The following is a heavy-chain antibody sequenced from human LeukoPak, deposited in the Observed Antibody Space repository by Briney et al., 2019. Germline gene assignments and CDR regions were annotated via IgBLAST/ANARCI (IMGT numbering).Heavy chain of an antibody. CDR3: AREWGSSGPKEEFDY. J-gene: IGHJ4*02. CDR1: GFTFSDYY. D-gene: IGHD6-19*01. CDR2: ISSSSSYI. V-gene: IGHV3-11*06. Sequence: PGGSLRLSCAASGFTFSDYYMSWIRQAPGKGLEWVSSISSSSSYIYYADSVKGRFTISRDNAKNSLYLQMNSLRAEDTAVYYCAREWGSSGPKEEFDYWGQGTLVTVSS.